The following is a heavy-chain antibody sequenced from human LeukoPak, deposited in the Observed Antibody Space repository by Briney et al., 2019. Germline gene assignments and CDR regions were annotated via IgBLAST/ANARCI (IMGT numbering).Heavy chain of an antibody. CDR3: ARGQYDSSGYPFDYFDY. Sequence: PSQTLSLTCTVSGGSISSGSYYWSWIRQPAGKGLEWIGRIYTSGSTNYNPSLKSRVTISVDTSKNQFSLKLSSVTAADTAVYYCARGQYDSSGYPFDYFDYWGQGTLVTASS. V-gene: IGHV4-61*02. CDR2: IYTSGST. CDR1: GGSISSGSYY. D-gene: IGHD3-22*01. J-gene: IGHJ4*02.